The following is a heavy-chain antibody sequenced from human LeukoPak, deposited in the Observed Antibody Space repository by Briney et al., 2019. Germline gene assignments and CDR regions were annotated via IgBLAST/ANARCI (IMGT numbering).Heavy chain of an antibody. CDR1: GGSISSSSYY. CDR3: ARRTLLRVRYASVFDY. Sequence: SETLSLTCTVSGGSISSSSYYWGWIRQPPGKGLEWIGSIYYSGSTYYNPSLKSRVTISVDTSKNQFSLKLSSVTAADTAVYYCARRTLLRVRYASVFDYWGQGTLVTVSS. D-gene: IGHD3-10*01. J-gene: IGHJ4*02. CDR2: IYYSGST. V-gene: IGHV4-39*01.